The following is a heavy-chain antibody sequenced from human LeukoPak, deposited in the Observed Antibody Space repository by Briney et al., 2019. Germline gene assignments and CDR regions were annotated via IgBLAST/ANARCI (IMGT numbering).Heavy chain of an antibody. V-gene: IGHV4-34*12. CDR2: IIHRGST. CDR1: GGSFSGYY. J-gene: IGHJ4*02. CDR3: ARSDGGWYFDC. Sequence: SETLSLTCAVYGGSFSGYYWSWIRQPPGKGLEWIGEIIHRGSTNYNPSLKSRFTISVDSSKNHFSLNLSSVTAADTAVYYRARSDGGWYFDCWGQGTLVTVSS. D-gene: IGHD6-19*01.